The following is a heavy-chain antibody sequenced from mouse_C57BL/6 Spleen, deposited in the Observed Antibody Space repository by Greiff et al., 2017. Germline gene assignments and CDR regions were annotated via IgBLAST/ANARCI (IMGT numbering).Heavy chain of an antibody. CDR2: IYPGDGDT. J-gene: IGHJ1*03. CDR1: GYAFSSYW. Sequence: VQLQESGAELVKPGASVKISCKASGYAFSSYWMNWVKQRPGKGLEWIGQIYPGDGDTNYNGTFQGKATLTADKSSSTAYMQLSSLTSEDSAVYCCARGVSYYGSSYGYVDVWGTGTTVTVSS. CDR3: ARGVSYYGSSYGYVDV. V-gene: IGHV1-80*01. D-gene: IGHD1-1*01.